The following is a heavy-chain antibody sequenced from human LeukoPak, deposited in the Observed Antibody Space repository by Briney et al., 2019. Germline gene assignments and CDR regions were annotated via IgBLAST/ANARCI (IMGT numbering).Heavy chain of an antibody. J-gene: IGHJ4*02. CDR3: AIRYCSGGSCYSSFDY. D-gene: IGHD2-15*01. CDR2: IIPIFGTA. Sequence: EASVKVSCKASGGTFSSYAISWVRQAPGQGLEWMGGIIPIFGTANYAQKFQGRVTITADKSTSTAYMELSSLRSEDTAVYYCAIRYCSGGSCYSSFDYWGQGTLVTVSS. CDR1: GGTFSSYA. V-gene: IGHV1-69*06.